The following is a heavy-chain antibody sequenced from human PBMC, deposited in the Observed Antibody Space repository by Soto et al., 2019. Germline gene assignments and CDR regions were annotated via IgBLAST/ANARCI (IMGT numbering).Heavy chain of an antibody. CDR1: GFTISNYW. V-gene: IGHV3-74*01. D-gene: IGHD1-26*01. CDR2: ISPDGSTT. J-gene: IGHJ4*02. CDR3: TRVIGGSSGLFDY. Sequence: EVQLVEAGGDLVQPGGSLRLSCVASGFTISNYWMHWVRQAPGKGLIWVSRISPDGSTTNYADSVKGRFTISRDNAKNTLYLQMDSLRAEDTALYYCTRVIGGSSGLFDYWGQGTLVTVSS.